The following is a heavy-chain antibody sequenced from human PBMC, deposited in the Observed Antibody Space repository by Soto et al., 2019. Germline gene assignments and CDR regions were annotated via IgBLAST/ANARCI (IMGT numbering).Heavy chain of an antibody. J-gene: IGHJ4*02. V-gene: IGHV4-61*01. Sequence: QVQLQESGPGLVKPSETLSLTCIVSGVSVSSGNHYWSWIRQPPGKGLEWIGYIYYSESTKYNPSLKSRVTISVDTSKNQFSLNLSSVTAADTAVYYCARDRGYWGQGTLVTVSS. CDR2: IYYSEST. CDR3: ARDRGY. CDR1: GVSVSSGNHY.